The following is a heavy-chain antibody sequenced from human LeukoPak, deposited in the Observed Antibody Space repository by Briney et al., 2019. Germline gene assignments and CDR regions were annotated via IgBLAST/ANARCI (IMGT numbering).Heavy chain of an antibody. D-gene: IGHD5-18*01. CDR3: AKGGRGYSGLCDY. Sequence: GGSLRLSCAASGFIFTTYAMGWVRQLPGKGLEWVSSVSSSGSDTYYTSSVKGRFTISRDNSKNTLYLQMNSLRAEDTAVYYCAKGGRGYSGLCDYWGQGTLVTVSS. CDR1: GFIFTTYA. V-gene: IGHV3-23*05. J-gene: IGHJ4*02. CDR2: VSSSGSDT.